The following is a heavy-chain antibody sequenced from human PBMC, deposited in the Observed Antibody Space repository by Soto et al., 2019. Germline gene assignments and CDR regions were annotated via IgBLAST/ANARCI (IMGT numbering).Heavy chain of an antibody. CDR3: APLFGAFDY. D-gene: IGHD3-10*02. CDR2: ISYDGSNK. Sequence: QVQLVESGGGVVQPGRSLRLSCAASGFTFSSYGMHWVRQAPGKGLEWVAVISYDGSNKYYADSVKGRFTISRDNTKNPLSHQINGLRAEDTALYYWAPLFGAFDYWGQGTLVSASS. CDR1: GFTFSSYG. V-gene: IGHV3-30*03. J-gene: IGHJ4*02.